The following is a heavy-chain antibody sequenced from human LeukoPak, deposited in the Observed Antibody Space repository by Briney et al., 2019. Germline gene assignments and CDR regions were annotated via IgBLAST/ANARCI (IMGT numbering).Heavy chain of an antibody. J-gene: IGHJ6*03. CDR2: VNGYNGKT. V-gene: IGHV1-18*01. Sequence: GASVKVSCKASGYSFTSYGISWVRQAPGQGLEWMGWVNGYNGKTNYVQNLQDRVTMTTDTSTSTAYMELRSLRSDDTAVYYCARGPQVLRYFEYYYYMDVWGKGTTVTISS. CDR3: ARGPQVLRYFEYYYYMDV. CDR1: GYSFTSYG. D-gene: IGHD3-9*01.